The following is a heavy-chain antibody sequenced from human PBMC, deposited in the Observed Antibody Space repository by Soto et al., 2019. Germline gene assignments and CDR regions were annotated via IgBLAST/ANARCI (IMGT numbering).Heavy chain of an antibody. D-gene: IGHD1-7*01. CDR1: GFTFSSYG. Sequence: GGSLRLSCAASGFTFSSYGMHWVGQAPGKGLEWVAAIWYDGSNKYYADSVKGRFTIFRVNSKNTLYLQMNSLRAEDTSVYCCARDTDKAALITGTGNAFDIWSQGTMVTVSS. V-gene: IGHV3-33*08. J-gene: IGHJ3*02. CDR2: IWYDGSNK. CDR3: ARDTDKAALITGTGNAFDI.